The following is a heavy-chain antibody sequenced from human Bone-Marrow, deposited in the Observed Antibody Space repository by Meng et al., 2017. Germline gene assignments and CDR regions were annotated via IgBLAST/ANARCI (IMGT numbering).Heavy chain of an antibody. D-gene: IGHD3-10*01. J-gene: IGHJ4*02. V-gene: IGHV1-46*01. CDR1: GYTFTGYY. Sequence: ASVKVSCKASGYTFTGYYMHWVRQAPGQGLEWMGIINPSGGSTSYAQKFQGRVTMTRDTSTSTVYMELSSLRSEDTAVYYCARDTPPYYGYARGYFDYWGQGTLVTVSS. CDR2: INPSGGST. CDR3: ARDTPPYYGYARGYFDY.